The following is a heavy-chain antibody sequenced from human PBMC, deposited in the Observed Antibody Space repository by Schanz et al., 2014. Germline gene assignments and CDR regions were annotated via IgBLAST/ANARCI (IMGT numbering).Heavy chain of an antibody. CDR3: ARVRVGDGYLFEY. CDR2: IYYSGNT. Sequence: QVQLEESGPGMVKPSETLSLNCTVSGGSFISYYWGWIRQHPGKGLEWIGYIYYSGNTYYNPSLRGRVSMSLDTSKNQFSLKLGSVSAADTAVYYCARVRVGDGYLFEYWGQGTLVTVSS. CDR1: GGSFISYY. D-gene: IGHD5-12*01. V-gene: IGHV4-59*06. J-gene: IGHJ4*02.